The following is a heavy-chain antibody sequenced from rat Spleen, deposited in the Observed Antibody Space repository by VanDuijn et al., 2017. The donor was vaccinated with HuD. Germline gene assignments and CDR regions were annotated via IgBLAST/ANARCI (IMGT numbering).Heavy chain of an antibody. Sequence: QVQLKESGPGLVQPSETLSLTCTVSGFSLTSYSVSWVRQPSGKGPEWMGRMWYDGDTAYNSALKSRLSISRDTSKSQVFLKMNSLQTEDTAIYYCTRPLYSLTTEGRDFDYWGQGVMVTVSS. D-gene: IGHD1-11*01. CDR2: MWYDGDT. V-gene: IGHV2-34*01. J-gene: IGHJ2*01. CDR3: TRPLYSLTTEGRDFDY. CDR1: GFSLTSYS.